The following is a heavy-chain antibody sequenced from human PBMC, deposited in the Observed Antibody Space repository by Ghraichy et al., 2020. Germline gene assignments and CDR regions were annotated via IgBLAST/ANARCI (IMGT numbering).Heavy chain of an antibody. V-gene: IGHV3-53*01. Sequence: GGSLRLSCAASGFTVRSDYMSWVRQASGKGLEWVSVIYGGGSTYYADSVTGRFTISRDDSKNTVYLHMNSLTAEDTAVYYCARGGTGSDYWGQGTLVTVSS. CDR3: ARGGTGSDY. CDR1: GFTVRSDY. J-gene: IGHJ4*02. CDR2: IYGGGST. D-gene: IGHD6-19*01.